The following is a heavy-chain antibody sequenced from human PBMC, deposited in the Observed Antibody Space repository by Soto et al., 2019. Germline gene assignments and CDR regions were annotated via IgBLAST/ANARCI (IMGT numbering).Heavy chain of an antibody. V-gene: IGHV3-7*01. CDR2: INQDGNED. J-gene: IGHJ4*02. D-gene: IGHD1-1*01. Sequence: VQLVESGGDSVQPGGSLRLSCEASGFMFGTYWMSWVRQAPGKGLEWVANINQDGNEDNLLDSVKGRFTISRDNAKNSLFLQMNSLRVDDTAVYYCARTGDGHHDFLDYWGQGALVSVSS. CDR1: GFMFGTYW. CDR3: ARTGDGHHDFLDY.